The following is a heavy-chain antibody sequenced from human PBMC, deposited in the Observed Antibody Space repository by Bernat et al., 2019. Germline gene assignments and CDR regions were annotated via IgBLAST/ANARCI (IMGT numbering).Heavy chain of an antibody. V-gene: IGHV4-38-2*02. CDR3: ARDLNDNPYSSGLYGY. Sequence: QVQLQESGPGLVKPSETLSLTCAVSGYSISSGYYWGWIRQPPGKGLEWIGSIYHSGSTYYNPSLKSRVTISVDTSKNPFSLKLSSVTAADTAVYYCARDLNDNPYSSGLYGYWGQGTLVTVSS. CDR1: GYSISSGYY. CDR2: IYHSGST. D-gene: IGHD6-19*01. J-gene: IGHJ4*02.